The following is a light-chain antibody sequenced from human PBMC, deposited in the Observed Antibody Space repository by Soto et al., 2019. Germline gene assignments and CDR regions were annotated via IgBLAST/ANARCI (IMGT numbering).Light chain of an antibody. CDR2: DVS. V-gene: IGLV2-11*01. CDR1: TSDVGGYNY. J-gene: IGLJ1*01. CDR3: CPYAGSSFSV. Sequence: QSLLTRARWVSGSPGQSFTISCTGTTSDVGGYNYVSWYRQHPGKAPKLMIYDVSKRPSGVPDRFSGSTSGNTASLTISGLQAEDEADYYCCPYAGSSFSVFGTGTKVTVL.